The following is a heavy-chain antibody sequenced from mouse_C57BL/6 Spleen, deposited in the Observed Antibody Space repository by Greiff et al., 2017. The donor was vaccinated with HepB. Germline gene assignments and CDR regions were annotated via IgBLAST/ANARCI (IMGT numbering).Heavy chain of an antibody. CDR2: ISSGSSTI. CDR3: ARLTGGFAY. J-gene: IGHJ3*01. Sequence: EVKVVESGGGLVKPGGSLKLSCAASGFTFSDYGMHWVRQAPEKGLEWVAYISSGSSTIYYADTVKGRFTISRDNAKNTLFLQMTSLRSEDTAMYYCARLTGGFAYWGQGTLVTVSA. CDR1: GFTFSDYG. D-gene: IGHD4-1*01. V-gene: IGHV5-17*01.